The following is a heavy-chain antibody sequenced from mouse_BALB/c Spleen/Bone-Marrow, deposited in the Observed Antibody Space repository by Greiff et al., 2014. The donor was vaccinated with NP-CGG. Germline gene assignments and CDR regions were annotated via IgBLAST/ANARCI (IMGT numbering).Heavy chain of an antibody. V-gene: IGHV1S81*02. CDR2: VNPSNGRT. CDR1: GYTFTSYW. D-gene: IGHD1-1*01. J-gene: IGHJ2*01. Sequence: VQLQQSGAELVKPGASVKLSCKASGYTFTSYWMHWVKQRPGQGLEWIGEVNPSNGRTIYNEKFKSKATLTVDKSSSTAYMQLSSLTSEDSAVYYCARRTTTVVATDYWGQGTTLTVSS. CDR3: ARRTTTVVATDY.